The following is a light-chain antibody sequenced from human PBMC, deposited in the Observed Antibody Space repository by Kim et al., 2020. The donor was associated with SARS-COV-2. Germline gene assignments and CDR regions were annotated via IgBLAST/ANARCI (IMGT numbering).Light chain of an antibody. CDR1: QDISNY. Sequence: ASIGDSVTITCQASQDISNYLNWYQQTPGRAPKLLIYYASNLETGVPSRFSGSGSGTDFTFTISSLQPEDIATYYCQHYDSLPFTFGPGTKVDIK. CDR3: QHYDSLPFT. CDR2: YAS. V-gene: IGKV1-33*01. J-gene: IGKJ3*01.